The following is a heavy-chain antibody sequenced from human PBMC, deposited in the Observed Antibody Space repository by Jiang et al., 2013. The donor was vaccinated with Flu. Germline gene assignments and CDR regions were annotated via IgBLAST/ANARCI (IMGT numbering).Heavy chain of an antibody. CDR2: IIPIFGTA. V-gene: IGHV1-69*01. D-gene: IGHD2-15*01. CDR1: GGTFSSYA. CDR3: ARGVVRRNVVVVAAPAGGFDP. J-gene: IGHJ5*02. Sequence: GAEVKKPGSSVKVSCKASGGTFSSYAISWVRQAPGQGLEWMGGIIPIFGTANYAQKFQGRVTITADESTSTAYMELSSLRSEDTAVYYCARGVVRRNVVVVAAPAGGFDPWGQGTLVTVSS.